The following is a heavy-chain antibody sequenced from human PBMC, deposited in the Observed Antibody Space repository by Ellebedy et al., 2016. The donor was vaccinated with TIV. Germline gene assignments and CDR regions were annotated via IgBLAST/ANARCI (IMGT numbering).Heavy chain of an antibody. CDR3: ARVSGDYYFVMDV. CDR1: GGSNRSYY. Sequence: MPSETLSLTCTVSGGSNRSYYWSWIRQPAGKGLEWIGRIYPTGSTSYSPTLKRRITMSIDTSKNQFSLKMTSVTAADTAVYYCARVSGDYYFVMDVWGQGTTVTVSS. D-gene: IGHD1-26*01. J-gene: IGHJ6*02. V-gene: IGHV4-4*07. CDR2: IYPTGST.